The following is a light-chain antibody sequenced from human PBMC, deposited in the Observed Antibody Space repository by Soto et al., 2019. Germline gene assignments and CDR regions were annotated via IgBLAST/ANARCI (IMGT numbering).Light chain of an antibody. CDR2: AAS. CDR1: QSISSY. Sequence: DRQMTHSPASLSASVGDRVTGTCRASQSISSYLNWYQQKPGKAPKLLIYAASTLQSGVPSRFSGSGSGTDFTLTISSLQPEDFATYYCQQLNSYPLTFGGGTKVDIK. CDR3: QQLNSYPLT. V-gene: IGKV1-39*01. J-gene: IGKJ4*01.